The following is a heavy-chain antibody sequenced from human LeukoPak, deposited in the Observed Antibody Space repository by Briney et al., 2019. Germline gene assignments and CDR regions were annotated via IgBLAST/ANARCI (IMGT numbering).Heavy chain of an antibody. CDR3: ARDPGYSNYIADY. D-gene: IGHD4-11*01. CDR2: INKDESEK. CDR1: GFTFSNYW. V-gene: IGHV3-7*01. Sequence: GSLRLSCAASGFTFSNYWMSWVRQAPGKGLEWVANINKDESEKYYVDSVKGRFIISRDNAQSSLYLQMNNLRAEDTAVYYCARDPGYSNYIADYWGQGTLVTVSS. J-gene: IGHJ4*02.